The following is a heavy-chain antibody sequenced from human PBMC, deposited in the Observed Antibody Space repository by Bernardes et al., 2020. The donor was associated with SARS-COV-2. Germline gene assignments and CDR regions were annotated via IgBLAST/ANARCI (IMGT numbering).Heavy chain of an antibody. CDR2: FDPEDGET. CDR1: GYTLTELS. D-gene: IGHD2-15*01. Sequence: ASVKVSCKVSGYTLTELSMHWVRQAPGKGLEWMGGFDPEDGETIYAQKFQGRVTMTTDTSTSTAYMELRSLRSDDTAVYYCARALISDCSGGSCYPDYGDYFDYWGQGILVNVSS. V-gene: IGHV1-24*01. CDR3: ARALISDCSGGSCYPDYGDYFDY. J-gene: IGHJ4*02.